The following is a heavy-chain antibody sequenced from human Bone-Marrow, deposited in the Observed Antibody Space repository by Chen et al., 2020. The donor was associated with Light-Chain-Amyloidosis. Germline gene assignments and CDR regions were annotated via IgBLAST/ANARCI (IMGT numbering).Heavy chain of an antibody. CDR3: AKGYSSSWYGGKWFDP. CDR1: GGSIRSYY. Sequence: QVQLQESGPGLVKPAETLSLTCTVSGGSIRSYYRSWIRQPPGKGLEWIGYFYYSGSIDYNPSFKSRVTISVDTSKNQVSLNLSSVTAADTAVYYCAKGYSSSWYGGKWFDPWGQGTLVTVSS. CDR2: FYYSGSI. V-gene: IGHV4-59*01. J-gene: IGHJ5*02. D-gene: IGHD6-13*01.